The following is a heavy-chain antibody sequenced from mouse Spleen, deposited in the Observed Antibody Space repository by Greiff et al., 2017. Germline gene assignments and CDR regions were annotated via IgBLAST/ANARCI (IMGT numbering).Heavy chain of an antibody. CDR1: GFTFSSYA. D-gene: IGHD1-1*01. J-gene: IGHJ1*03. CDR2: ISDGGSYT. CDR3: ARRTYYYGSSYGYFDV. V-gene: IGHV5-4*03. Sequence: EVMLVESGGGLVKPGGSLKLSCAASGFTFSSYAMSWVRQTPEKRLEWVATISDGGSYTYYPDNVKGRFTISRDNAKNNLYLQMSHLKSEDTAMYYCARRTYYYGSSYGYFDVWGTGTTVTVSS.